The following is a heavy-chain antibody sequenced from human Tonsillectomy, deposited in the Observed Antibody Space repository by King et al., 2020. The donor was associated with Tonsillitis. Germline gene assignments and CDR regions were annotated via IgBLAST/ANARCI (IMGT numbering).Heavy chain of an antibody. D-gene: IGHD2-8*01. CDR3: ARAGSLAALGLWVY. J-gene: IGHJ4*02. Sequence: VQLVQSGAEVKKPGSSVKVSCKASGGTFTSDALGWVRQAPGQGLEWMGGTTPIFGTPKYAQRFRDRITITADESTNTAYMELSSLRSDDTAVYYCARAGSLAALGLWVYWGQGSLVIVSS. CDR2: TTPIFGTP. V-gene: IGHV1-69*12. CDR1: GGTFTSDA.